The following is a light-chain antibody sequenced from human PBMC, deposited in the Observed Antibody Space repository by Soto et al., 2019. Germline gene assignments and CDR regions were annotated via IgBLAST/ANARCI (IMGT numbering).Light chain of an antibody. V-gene: IGKV1-5*03. Sequence: DLDVSKTPYTLSATVGDRVTINCRASQSISSWLAWYQQKPGKAPKLLIYKASSLESGVPSRFSGSGSGTEFTLTISSLQPDDFATYYCQQYNSYPWTFAQVTKV. CDR2: KAS. J-gene: IGKJ1*01. CDR3: QQYNSYPWT. CDR1: QSISSW.